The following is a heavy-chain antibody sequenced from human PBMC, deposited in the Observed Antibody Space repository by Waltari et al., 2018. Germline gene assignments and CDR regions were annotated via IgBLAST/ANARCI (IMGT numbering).Heavy chain of an antibody. D-gene: IGHD3-22*01. J-gene: IGHJ3*02. Sequence: QVQLVQSGAEVKKPGSSVKVSCKASGGTFSSYAISWVRQAPGQGLEWMGGVIPIVGTANYAQKFQGKVTITAEESTSTAYMELSSLRSEDTAVYYCAREGRYYYDSSGYYRAFDIWGQGTMVTV. V-gene: IGHV1-69*12. CDR3: AREGRYYYDSSGYYRAFDI. CDR1: GGTFSSYA. CDR2: VIPIVGTA.